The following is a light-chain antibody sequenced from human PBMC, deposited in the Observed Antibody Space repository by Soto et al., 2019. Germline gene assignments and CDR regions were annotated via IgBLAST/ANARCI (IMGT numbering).Light chain of an antibody. CDR3: QQLHSYPIT. Sequence: DIQMTQSPSSLSASVGDRVTITCRASQGISSYLAWYQQKPGKAPKLLIYAASTLQSGVPSRFSGSGSGTDFTLTISSLHPEDFATYYCQQLHSYPITFGQGTRLEIK. CDR2: AAS. V-gene: IGKV1-9*01. CDR1: QGISSY. J-gene: IGKJ5*01.